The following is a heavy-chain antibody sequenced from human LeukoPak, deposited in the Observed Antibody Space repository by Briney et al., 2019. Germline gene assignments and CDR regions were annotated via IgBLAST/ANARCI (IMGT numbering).Heavy chain of an antibody. CDR2: IYYSGST. CDR3: ARRSTSRTRVPPEVNWFDP. D-gene: IGHD2-2*01. V-gene: IGHV4-39*01. CDR1: GGSISSSSYY. J-gene: IGHJ5*02. Sequence: PSETLSLTCTVSGGSISSSSYYWGWLRQPPGKGLEWIGSIYYSGSTYYNPSLKSRVTISVDTSKNQFSLKLSSVTAADTAVYYCARRSTSRTRVPPEVNWFDPWGQGTLVTVSS.